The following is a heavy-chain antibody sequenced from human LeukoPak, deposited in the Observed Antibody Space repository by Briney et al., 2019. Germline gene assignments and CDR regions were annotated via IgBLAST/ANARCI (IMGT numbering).Heavy chain of an antibody. V-gene: IGHV4-39*01. CDR1: GGSISSSSYY. J-gene: IGHJ4*02. CDR2: IYYSGST. D-gene: IGHD6-19*01. CDR3: ARKQWLVPPDY. Sequence: SETLSLTCTVSGGSISSSSYYWGWIRRPPGKGLEWIGSIYYSGSTYYNPSLKSRVTISVDTSKNQFSLKLSSVTAADTAVYYCARKQWLVPPDYWGQGTLVTVSS.